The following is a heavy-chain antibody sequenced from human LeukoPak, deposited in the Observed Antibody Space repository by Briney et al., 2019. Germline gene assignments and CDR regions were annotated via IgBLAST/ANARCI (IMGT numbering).Heavy chain of an antibody. CDR2: ISRSGLV. CDR3: ASTDGFWDDYFPTWFDP. CDR1: GFPFSRNA. V-gene: IGHV3-69-1*02. D-gene: IGHD3-3*01. Sequence: GGSLRLSCAASGFPFSRNAMNWVRQAPGKGLEWVSSISRSGLVYYADSAKGRFTTSRDNDKNVLYLHMNSLRREDTAVYYCASTDGFWDDYFPTWFDPWGQGTLVTVSS. J-gene: IGHJ5*02.